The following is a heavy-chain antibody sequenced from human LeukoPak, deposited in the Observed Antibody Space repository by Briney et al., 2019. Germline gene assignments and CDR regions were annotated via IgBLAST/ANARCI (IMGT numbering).Heavy chain of an antibody. CDR3: ARDRTYCSGGSCSPDAFDI. V-gene: IGHV1-2*02. D-gene: IGHD2-15*01. Sequence: ASVKVSCKASGYTFTSYDINWVRQAPGQGLEWMGWINPNSGGTNYAQKFQGRVTMTRDTSISTAYMELSRLRSDDTAVYYCARDRTYCSGGSCSPDAFDIWGQGTMVTVSS. J-gene: IGHJ3*02. CDR2: INPNSGGT. CDR1: GYTFTSYD.